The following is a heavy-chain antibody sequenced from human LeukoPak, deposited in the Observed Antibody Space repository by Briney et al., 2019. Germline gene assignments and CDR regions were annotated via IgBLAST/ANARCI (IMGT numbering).Heavy chain of an antibody. V-gene: IGHV4-31*03. Sequence: SGTLSLTCTVSGGSISSGGYYWSWIRQHPGKGLEWIGYIYYSGSTYYNPSLKSRVTISVDTSKNQFSLKLSSVTAADTAVYYCASVKALSYCGGDCRAFDIWGQGTMVTVSS. CDR1: GGSISSGGYY. D-gene: IGHD2-21*02. CDR3: ASVKALSYCGGDCRAFDI. J-gene: IGHJ3*02. CDR2: IYYSGST.